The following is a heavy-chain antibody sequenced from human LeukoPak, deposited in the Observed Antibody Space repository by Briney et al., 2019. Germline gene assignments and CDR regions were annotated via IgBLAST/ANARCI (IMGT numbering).Heavy chain of an antibody. D-gene: IGHD3-22*01. CDR3: ARESSYYYDSSGYRYFDY. V-gene: IGHV4-59*01. Sequence: SETLSLTCTVSGGSISSYYWSWIRQPPGKGLEWIGYIYYSGSTNYNSSLKSRVTISVDTSKNQFSLKLSSVTAADTAVYYCARESSYYYDSSGYRYFDYWGQGTLVTVSS. CDR2: IYYSGST. CDR1: GGSISSYY. J-gene: IGHJ4*02.